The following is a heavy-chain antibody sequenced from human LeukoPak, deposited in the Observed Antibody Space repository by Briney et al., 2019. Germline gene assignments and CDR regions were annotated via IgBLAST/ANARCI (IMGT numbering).Heavy chain of an antibody. V-gene: IGHV4-4*02. CDR1: GGSISSSNW. D-gene: IGHD5-24*01. CDR2: IYHSGST. Sequence: SETLSLTCAVSGGSISSSNWWSWVRQPPGKGLEWIGEIYHSGSTNYNPSLKSRVTISVDTSKNQFSLKLSSVTAADTAVYYCARAGDGYNYGVDYWGQGTLVTVSS. CDR3: ARAGDGYNYGVDY. J-gene: IGHJ4*02.